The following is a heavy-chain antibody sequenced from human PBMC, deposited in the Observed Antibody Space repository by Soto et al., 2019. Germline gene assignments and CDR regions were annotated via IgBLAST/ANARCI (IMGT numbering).Heavy chain of an antibody. D-gene: IGHD2-2*01. CDR3: ARVWDVVVPAAIRPYYYYMDV. Sequence: EVQLVESGGGLVQPGGSLRLSCAASGFTFSSYSMNWVRQAPGKGLEWVSYISSSSSTIYYADSVKGRFTISRDNAKNSLYLQMNSLRAEDTAVYYCARVWDVVVPAAIRPYYYYMDVWGKGTTVTVSS. CDR1: GFTFSSYS. V-gene: IGHV3-48*01. CDR2: ISSSSSTI. J-gene: IGHJ6*03.